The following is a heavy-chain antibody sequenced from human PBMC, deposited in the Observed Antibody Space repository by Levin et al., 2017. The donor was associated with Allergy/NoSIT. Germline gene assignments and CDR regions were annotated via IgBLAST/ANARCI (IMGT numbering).Heavy chain of an antibody. J-gene: IGHJ3*02. V-gene: IGHV3-49*04. Sequence: PGGSLRLSCTASGFTFGDYAMSWVRQAPGKGLEWVGFIRSKAYGGTTEYAASVKGRFTISRDDSKSIAYLQMNSLKTEDTAVYYCTRTSESDYDFWSGYYLLDAFDIWGQGTMVTVSS. CDR2: IRSKAYGGTT. CDR3: TRTSESDYDFWSGYYLLDAFDI. D-gene: IGHD3-3*01. CDR1: GFTFGDYA.